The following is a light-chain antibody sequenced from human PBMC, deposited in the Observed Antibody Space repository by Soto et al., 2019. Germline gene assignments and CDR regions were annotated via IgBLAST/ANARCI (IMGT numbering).Light chain of an antibody. Sequence: EIVLTQSPGTLSLSPGERATLSCRASQSVSSSYLAWLAWYQQKPGQAPRLVIYGASSRATGIPDRFSGSGSGTDCTLTISRLEPEDFAVYYCLQYSSSPLPVGQGTKVEIK. CDR3: LQYSSSPLP. J-gene: IGKJ1*01. CDR2: GAS. V-gene: IGKV3-20*01. CDR1: QSVSSSY.